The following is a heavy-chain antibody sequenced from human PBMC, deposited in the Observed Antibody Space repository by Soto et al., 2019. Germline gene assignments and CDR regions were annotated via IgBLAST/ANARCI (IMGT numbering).Heavy chain of an antibody. J-gene: IGHJ6*03. CDR2: MNPNSGNT. CDR1: GYTFTSYD. V-gene: IGHV1-8*01. Sequence: ASVKVSCKASGYTFTSYDINWVRQATGQGLEWMGWMNPNSGNTGYAQKFQGRVTMTRNTSISTAYMELNSLRSEDTAVYYCARRRFIAARRLPAYMDVWGKGTTVTVSS. CDR3: ARRRFIAARRLPAYMDV. D-gene: IGHD6-6*01.